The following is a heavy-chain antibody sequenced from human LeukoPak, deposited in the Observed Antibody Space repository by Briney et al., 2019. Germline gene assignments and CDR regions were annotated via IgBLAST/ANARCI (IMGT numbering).Heavy chain of an antibody. CDR1: GGSFSGYY. CDR3: ARGIRSSSVGLDY. V-gene: IGHV4-34*01. J-gene: IGHJ4*02. Sequence: RTSETLSLTCAVYGGSFSGYYWSWIRQPPGKGLEWIGEINHSGSTNYNPSLKSRVTISADTSKNQFSLKLSSVTAADTAVYYCARGIRSSSVGLDYWGQGTLVTVSS. CDR2: INHSGST. D-gene: IGHD6-6*01.